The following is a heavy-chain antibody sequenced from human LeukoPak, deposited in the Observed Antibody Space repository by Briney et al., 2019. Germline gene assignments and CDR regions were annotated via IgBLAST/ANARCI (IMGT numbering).Heavy chain of an antibody. D-gene: IGHD3-3*01. J-gene: IGHJ6*03. Sequence: GASVKVSFKASGYTFTSYTIHWVRQAPGQRREWMGWINAGNGSTKYSQEFQDRVTITRDTSASTAYMELSSLRSEDMAVYYCARARYETRIWPKSRYDYYHYMDVWGKGTTVTVSS. CDR3: ARARYETRIWPKSRYDYYHYMDV. V-gene: IGHV1-3*03. CDR1: GYTFTSYT. CDR2: INAGNGST.